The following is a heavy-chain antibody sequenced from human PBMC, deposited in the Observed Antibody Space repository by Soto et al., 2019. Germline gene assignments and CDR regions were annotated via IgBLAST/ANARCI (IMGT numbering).Heavy chain of an antibody. CDR3: ALAVSTKAGPIDY. Sequence: QVQLVQSGAEVKNPGASVKVSCKASGYTFTTYYMHWLRQARGQGLEWMGIITPSSGSTRYEQKFQDRGTMTRDTSTRTVYMELSSLRSEDRDVYYCALAVSTKAGPIDYWGQGTLVTGSS. V-gene: IGHV1-46*01. CDR1: GYTFTTYY. CDR2: ITPSSGST. D-gene: IGHD4-17*01. J-gene: IGHJ4*02.